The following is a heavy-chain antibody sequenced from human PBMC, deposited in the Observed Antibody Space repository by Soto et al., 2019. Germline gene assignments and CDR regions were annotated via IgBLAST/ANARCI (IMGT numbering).Heavy chain of an antibody. CDR1: GYSISSGYY. J-gene: IGHJ6*02. V-gene: IGHV4-38-2*01. Sequence: PSETLSLTCAVSGYSISSGYYWGWIRQPPGKGLEWIGSIYHSGSTYYNPSLKSRVTISVDTSKNQFSLKLSSVTAADTAVYYCASVFGRRRPLDVWGQGTTVTVS. CDR2: IYHSGST. D-gene: IGHD3-10*01. CDR3: ASVFGRRRPLDV.